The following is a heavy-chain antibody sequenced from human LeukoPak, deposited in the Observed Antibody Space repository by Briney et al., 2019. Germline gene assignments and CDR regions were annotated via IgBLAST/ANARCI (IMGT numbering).Heavy chain of an antibody. CDR2: IIPIFGTA. CDR3: ARNEELLGWFDP. J-gene: IGHJ5*02. D-gene: IGHD1-26*01. CDR1: GGTFSSYA. Sequence: SVNVSCKASGGTFSSYAISWVRQAPGQGLEWMGGIIPIFGTANYAQKFQGRVTITADESTSTAYMELSSLRSEDTAVYYCARNEELLGWFDPWGQGTLVTVSS. V-gene: IGHV1-69*01.